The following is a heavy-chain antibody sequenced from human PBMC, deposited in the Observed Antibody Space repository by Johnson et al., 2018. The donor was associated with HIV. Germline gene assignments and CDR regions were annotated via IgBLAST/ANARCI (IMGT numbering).Heavy chain of an antibody. V-gene: IGHV3-30-3*01. J-gene: IGHJ3*02. CDR2: MSFDETNS. CDR3: ARGYSYEWRGELDAFDI. Sequence: QVQLVESGGGVVQPGRSLRLSCAASGFTFSSYAMHWVRQAPGKGLEWVAVMSFDETNSYDSDSVDVKGRFTISRDNSKNTLYLQMNSLKTEDTAVYYCARGYSYEWRGELDAFDIWGQGTIVTVSS. CDR1: GFTFSSYA. D-gene: IGHD5-18*01.